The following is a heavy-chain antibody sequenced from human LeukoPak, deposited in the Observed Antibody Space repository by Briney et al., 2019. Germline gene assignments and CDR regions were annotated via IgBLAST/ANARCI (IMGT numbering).Heavy chain of an antibody. CDR1: GGSISSSTYY. CDR3: TRLTVGTTWGNYFDY. D-gene: IGHD1-26*01. Sequence: SETLSLTCTVPGGSISSSTYYWAWVRQPPGKGLEWVGGINYSGNTYYKSSLKSRVTISVDTSKNQFSLKLTSVTAADTAVYYCTRLTVGTTWGNYFDYWGQGTVVTVSS. CDR2: INYSGNT. J-gene: IGHJ4*02. V-gene: IGHV4-39*01.